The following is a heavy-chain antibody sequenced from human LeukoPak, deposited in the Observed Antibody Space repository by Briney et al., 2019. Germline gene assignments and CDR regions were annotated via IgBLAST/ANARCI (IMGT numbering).Heavy chain of an antibody. V-gene: IGHV4-34*01. Sequence: SETLSLTCAVYGGSFSGYYWSWIRQPPGKGLEWIGEINHSGSTNYNPSLESRVTISVDTSKNQFSLKLSSVTAADTAVYYCARGYSSYDYWGQGTLVTVSS. J-gene: IGHJ4*02. D-gene: IGHD4-11*01. CDR3: ARGYSSYDY. CDR2: INHSGST. CDR1: GGSFSGYY.